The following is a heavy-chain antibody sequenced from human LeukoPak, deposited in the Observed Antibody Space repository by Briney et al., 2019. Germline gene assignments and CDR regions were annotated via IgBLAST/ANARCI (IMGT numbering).Heavy chain of an antibody. J-gene: IGHJ3*02. CDR3: ARVMYYDILTGYSDDAFDI. Sequence: GGSLRLSCAASGFTFSSYAMHWVRQAPGKGLEWVAVISYDGSNKYYADSVKGRFTISRDNSKNTLYLQMNSLRAEDTAVYYCARVMYYDILTGYSDDAFDIWGQGTMVTVSS. V-gene: IGHV3-30-3*01. D-gene: IGHD3-9*01. CDR1: GFTFSSYA. CDR2: ISYDGSNK.